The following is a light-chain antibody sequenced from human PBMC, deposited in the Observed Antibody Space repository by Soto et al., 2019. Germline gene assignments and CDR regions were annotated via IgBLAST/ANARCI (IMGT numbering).Light chain of an antibody. CDR2: EVS. Sequence: QSVLTQPASVSGSPGQSITISCTGTSSDVGSYNLVSWYQQHPGKAPKVMIYEVSKRPSGVSNRFSGSKSGNTASLTISGLQAEDEADYYCCSYAGSRTYVFGTGTKVTVL. CDR3: CSYAGSRTYV. J-gene: IGLJ1*01. CDR1: SSDVGSYNL. V-gene: IGLV2-23*02.